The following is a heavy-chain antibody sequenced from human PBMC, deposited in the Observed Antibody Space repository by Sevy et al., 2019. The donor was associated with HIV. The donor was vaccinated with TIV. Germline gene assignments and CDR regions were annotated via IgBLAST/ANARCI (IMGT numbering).Heavy chain of an antibody. J-gene: IGHJ3*02. V-gene: IGHV3-20*04. CDR1: GFTFDDYD. Sequence: GGSLRLSCAASGFTFDDYDMSWVRLAPGKGLEWVSGTSWNGGYTAYADAVKGRFTISRDNAKNSLYLQMNSLRVEDTALYYCARGKYTYDSSGDNDAFDIWGQGTMVTVSS. CDR2: TSWNGGYT. D-gene: IGHD3-22*01. CDR3: ARGKYTYDSSGDNDAFDI.